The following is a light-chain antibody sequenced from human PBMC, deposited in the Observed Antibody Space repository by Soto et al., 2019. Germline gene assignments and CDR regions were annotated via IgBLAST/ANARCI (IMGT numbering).Light chain of an antibody. CDR2: EVS. CDR3: CSYTGASTLV. CDR1: SSDVGGYNY. V-gene: IGLV2-14*01. Sequence: QSVLTQPASVSGSPGQSITISCTGTSSDVGGYNYVSWYQQYPGKAPKLMIFEVSNRPSGVSNRSSATKSGNTASLTISGLQTEDEADYYCCSYTGASTLVFGSGTNVTVL. J-gene: IGLJ1*01.